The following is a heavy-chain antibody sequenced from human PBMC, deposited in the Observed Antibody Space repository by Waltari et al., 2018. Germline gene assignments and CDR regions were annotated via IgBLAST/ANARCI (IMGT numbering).Heavy chain of an antibody. CDR2: ITPRAGGT. J-gene: IGHJ4*02. D-gene: IGHD6-13*01. Sequence: VQLVQSGAEAKKPEASVKVSCQASGYTFNDYYIYWVRQAPGQGLEWVGYITPRAGGTAFAQKFRGRVTMTSDTSISTADMELSGLTSDDTAVYYCARDGIGVAHLDYWGQGTLVTVSS. CDR3: ARDGIGVAHLDY. CDR1: GYTFNDYY. V-gene: IGHV1-2*02.